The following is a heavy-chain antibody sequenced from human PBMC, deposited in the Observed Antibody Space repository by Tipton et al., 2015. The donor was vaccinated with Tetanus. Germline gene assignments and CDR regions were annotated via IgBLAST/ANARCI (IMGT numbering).Heavy chain of an antibody. V-gene: IGHV5-51*01. D-gene: IGHD6-13*01. CDR2: IYPGDSDT. Sequence: QLVQSGAEVKKPGESLKISCKGSGYSFTSYWIGWVRQMPGKGLEWMGIIYPGDSDTRYSPSFQGQVTISADKSISTAYLQWSSRTASDSPMYYCPIHNAAYSSPLPRIPEIGYWGQGTLVTVSS. J-gene: IGHJ4*02. CDR1: GYSFTSYW. CDR3: PIHNAAYSSPLPRIPEIGY.